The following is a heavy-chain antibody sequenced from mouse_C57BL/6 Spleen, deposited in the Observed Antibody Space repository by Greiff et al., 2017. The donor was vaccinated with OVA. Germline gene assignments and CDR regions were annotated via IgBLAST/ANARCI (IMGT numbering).Heavy chain of an antibody. CDR3: ARWGSYYAMDY. Sequence: QVQLQQPGAELVMPGASVKLSCKASGYTFTSYWMHWVKQRPGQGLEWIGEIDPSDSYTNYNQKFKGKSTLTVDKSSSTAYMQLSSLTSEDSAVYYCARWGSYYAMDYWGQGTSDTVSS. CDR1: GYTFTSYW. J-gene: IGHJ4*01. V-gene: IGHV1-69*01. CDR2: IDPSDSYT.